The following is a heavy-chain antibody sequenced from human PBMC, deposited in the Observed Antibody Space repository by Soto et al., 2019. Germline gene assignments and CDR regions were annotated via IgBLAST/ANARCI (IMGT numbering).Heavy chain of an antibody. D-gene: IGHD2-2*01. CDR3: AKSRDAYNFYFYYGMDV. Sequence: WWSLRLSFASSGFTFSNYGMHWVRQTPGKGLEWVALILYDGSNKYYADSVKGRFTISRDNSKNTLYLQVSSLRAEDTAVYYCAKSRDAYNFYFYYGMDVWGQGTTVTVYS. CDR2: ILYDGSNK. V-gene: IGHV3-30*18. CDR1: GFTFSNYG. J-gene: IGHJ6*02.